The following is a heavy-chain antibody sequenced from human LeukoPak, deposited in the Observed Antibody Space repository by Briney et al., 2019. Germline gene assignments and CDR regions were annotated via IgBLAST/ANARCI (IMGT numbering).Heavy chain of an antibody. CDR2: IYYSGST. D-gene: IGHD3-10*01. Sequence: SETLSLTCTVSGGSIRSYYWSWIRQPPGKGLEWIGYIYYSGSTNYNPSLKSRVTISVDTSKNQFSLKLSSVTAADTAVYYCARDPGASVFDYWGQGTLVTVSS. CDR3: ARDPGASVFDY. V-gene: IGHV4-59*01. CDR1: GGSIRSYY. J-gene: IGHJ4*02.